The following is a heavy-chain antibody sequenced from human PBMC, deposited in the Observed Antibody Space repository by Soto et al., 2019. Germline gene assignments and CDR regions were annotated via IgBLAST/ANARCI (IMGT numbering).Heavy chain of an antibody. Sequence: SETLSLTCTVSGGSISRYYWSWIRQPPGKGLEWIGYIYYSGSTNYNHSLKSRVTISVDTSKNQFSLKLSSVTAADTAVYYFAGLDYYYFYMDGSGKGTTVTVSS. CDR1: GGSISRYY. V-gene: IGHV4-59*01. CDR3: AGLDYYYFYMDG. CDR2: IYYSGST. J-gene: IGHJ6*03.